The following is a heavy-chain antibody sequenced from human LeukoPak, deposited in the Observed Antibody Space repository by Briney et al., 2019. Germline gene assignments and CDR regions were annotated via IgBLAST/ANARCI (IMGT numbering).Heavy chain of an antibody. Sequence: SETLSLTCTVSGGSISSYYWSWIRQPPGKGLEWIGCIYYSGSTNYNPSLKSRVTISVDTSKNQLSLKLSSVTAADTAVYYCARGQQWFDPWGQGTLVTVSS. CDR2: IYYSGST. J-gene: IGHJ5*02. CDR3: ARGQQWFDP. CDR1: GGSISSYY. V-gene: IGHV4-59*12. D-gene: IGHD6-13*01.